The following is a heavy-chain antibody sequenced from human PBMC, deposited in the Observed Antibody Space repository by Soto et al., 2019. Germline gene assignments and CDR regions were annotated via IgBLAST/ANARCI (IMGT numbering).Heavy chain of an antibody. Sequence: LSLTCAVSGGSISSGGYSWSWIRQPPGKGLEWIGYIYHSGSTYYNPSLKSRVTISVDRSKNQFSLKLSSVTAADTAVYYCACCSYYYYYGMDVWGQGTTVTVSS. CDR2: IYHSGST. CDR1: GGSISSGGYS. D-gene: IGHD2-15*01. V-gene: IGHV4-30-2*01. CDR3: ACCSYYYYYGMDV. J-gene: IGHJ6*02.